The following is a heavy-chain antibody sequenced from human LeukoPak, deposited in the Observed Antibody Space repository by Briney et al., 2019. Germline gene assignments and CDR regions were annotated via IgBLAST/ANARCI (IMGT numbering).Heavy chain of an antibody. D-gene: IGHD6-19*01. CDR2: INPRGST. J-gene: IGHJ6*04. Sequence: PSETLSLTCGVSGGSFSSHYWTWIRQPPGKGLEWIGEINPRGSTNYNPSLESRVTVSADTSRNQLSLSLTSVTAADSAVCFCARGLRQGSAWSWGPKEKSYQYMDVWGTGTTVIVSS. V-gene: IGHV4-34*01. CDR1: GGSFSSHY. CDR3: ARGLRQGSAWSWGPKEKSYQYMDV.